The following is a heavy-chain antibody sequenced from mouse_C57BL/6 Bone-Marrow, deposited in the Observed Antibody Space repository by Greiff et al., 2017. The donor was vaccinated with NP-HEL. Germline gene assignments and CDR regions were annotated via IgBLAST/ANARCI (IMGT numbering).Heavy chain of an antibody. Sequence: VQVVESGPGLVQPSQSLSITCTVSGFSLTSYGVHWVRQSPGKGLEWLGVIWRGGSTDYNAAFMSRLSTTKDNSTSHIFFNMISLQSDDTAIYYCAKNSPSYYSNYGGYAMDYWGQGTSVTVSS. D-gene: IGHD2-5*01. CDR3: AKNSPSYYSNYGGYAMDY. CDR2: IWRGGST. CDR1: GFSLTSYG. V-gene: IGHV2-5*01. J-gene: IGHJ4*01.